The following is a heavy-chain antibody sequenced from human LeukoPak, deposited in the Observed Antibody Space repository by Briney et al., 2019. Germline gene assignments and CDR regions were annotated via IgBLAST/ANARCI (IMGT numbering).Heavy chain of an antibody. CDR3: ARERYSYGQRSFDY. CDR2: INPNSGGT. Sequence: ASVKVSCKASGYTFTSYDINWVRQATGQGLEWMGWINPNSGGTNYAQKFQGRVTMTRDTSISTAYMELSRLRSDDTAVYYCARERYSYGQRSFDYWDQGTLVTVSS. D-gene: IGHD5-18*01. V-gene: IGHV1-2*02. J-gene: IGHJ4*02. CDR1: GYTFTSYD.